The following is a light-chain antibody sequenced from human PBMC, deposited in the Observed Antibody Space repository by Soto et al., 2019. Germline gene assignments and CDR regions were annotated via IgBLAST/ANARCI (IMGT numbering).Light chain of an antibody. Sequence: IQLTQSPSSLSASVGDRVTITCRASQSIRNWLAWYQQKPGKAPKLLIYKASSLESGVPPGFSGSGSGTEFTLSISSLQPDDFATYFCQQYDAYPLTFGGGTKVDIK. V-gene: IGKV1-5*03. CDR3: QQYDAYPLT. CDR1: QSIRNW. J-gene: IGKJ4*01. CDR2: KAS.